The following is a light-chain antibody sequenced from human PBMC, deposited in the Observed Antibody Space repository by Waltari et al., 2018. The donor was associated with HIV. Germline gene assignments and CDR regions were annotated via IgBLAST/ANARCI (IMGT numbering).Light chain of an antibody. CDR2: GKN. V-gene: IGLV3-19*01. Sequence: ASWYQQKPGQAPVLVIYGKNNRPSGIPDRFSGSSSGNTASLTITGAQAEDEADYYCNSRDSSGNHVFGTGTKVTVL. J-gene: IGLJ1*01. CDR3: NSRDSSGNHV.